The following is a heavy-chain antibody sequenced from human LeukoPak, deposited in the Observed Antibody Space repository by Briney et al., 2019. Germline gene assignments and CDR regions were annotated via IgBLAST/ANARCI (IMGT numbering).Heavy chain of an antibody. V-gene: IGHV4-34*01. D-gene: IGHD2-21*01. CDR1: GGSFSGYY. CDR2: INHSGST. CDR3: AARGVYSTFDY. Sequence: PSETLSLTCAVYGGSFSGYYWSWIRQPPGKGLEWIGEINHSGSTNYNPSLKSRVTISVDTSKNQFSLKLSSVTAADTAVYYRAARGVYSTFDYWGQGTLVTVSS. J-gene: IGHJ4*02.